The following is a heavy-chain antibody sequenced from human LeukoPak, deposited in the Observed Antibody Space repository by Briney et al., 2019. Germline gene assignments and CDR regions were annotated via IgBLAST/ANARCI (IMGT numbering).Heavy chain of an antibody. J-gene: IGHJ1*01. Sequence: GGSLRLSCAASGFTFRSYAMSWVRQAPGKGLEWVSGISGSGGSTDYADSVKGRFTISRDNSKNTLYLRMNSLRAEDTAVYYCATVDYDSSGYFQHWGQGTLVTVSS. V-gene: IGHV3-23*01. CDR1: GFTFRSYA. D-gene: IGHD3-22*01. CDR2: ISGSGGST. CDR3: ATVDYDSSGYFQH.